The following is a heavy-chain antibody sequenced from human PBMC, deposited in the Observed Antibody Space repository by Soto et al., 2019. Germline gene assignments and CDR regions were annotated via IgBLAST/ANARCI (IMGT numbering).Heavy chain of an antibody. CDR1: GGSISSYY. Sequence: QVQLQESGPGLVKPSETLSLTCTVSGGSISSYYWSWIRQPPGKGLEWIGYIYYSGSTDYDPSLKCRVTLSVYTSTSRFTLKLRSVTAADTAVYHWARRWGPNFIFWGQVTLVTVSS. J-gene: IGHJ4*02. V-gene: IGHV4-59*01. D-gene: IGHD7-27*01. CDR2: IYYSGST. CDR3: ARRWGPNFIF.